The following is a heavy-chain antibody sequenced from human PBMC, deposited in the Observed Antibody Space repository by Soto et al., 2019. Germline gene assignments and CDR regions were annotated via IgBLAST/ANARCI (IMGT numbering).Heavy chain of an antibody. J-gene: IGHJ6*02. CDR3: AREGVIRFLEWLPYGMDV. CDR1: GFTFSGCA. CDR2: ISYDGSNQ. V-gene: IGHV3-30-3*01. Sequence: VGSMRLSCAASGFTFSGCAMHWVRQAAGKGLEWVAVISYDGSNQYYALSVKGRFTISGDNSKNWLYMKMNSQGSEDRAVYYCAREGVIRFLEWLPYGMDVWGHGATVTVS. D-gene: IGHD3-3*01.